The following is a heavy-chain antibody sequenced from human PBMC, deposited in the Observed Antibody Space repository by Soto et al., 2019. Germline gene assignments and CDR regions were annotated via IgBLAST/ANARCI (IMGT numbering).Heavy chain of an antibody. V-gene: IGHV3-74*01. Sequence: EVQLVESGGGLVQPGGSLRLSCAASGFTFSGSWMHWVRQAPGKGLVWVSRINGDGSGTSYADFVKGRFTISRDDAKNTLFVQMNGWGAEDRAVYYGERGFFVRGTANDHGGQETRVTFSS. CDR3: ERGFFVRGTANDH. J-gene: IGHJ5*02. CDR2: INGDGSGT. D-gene: IGHD3-10*02. CDR1: GFTFSGSW.